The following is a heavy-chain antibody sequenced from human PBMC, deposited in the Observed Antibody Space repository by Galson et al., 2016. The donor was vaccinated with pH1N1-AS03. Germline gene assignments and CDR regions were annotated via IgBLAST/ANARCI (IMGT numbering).Heavy chain of an antibody. CDR2: SNTDGSGT. J-gene: IGHJ4*02. Sequence: SLRLSCAASGFPFSSYWMHWVRQAPGKGLVWVSRSNTDGSGTTYADSVKGRFTISRDNAKNTVSLQMNSLRAEDTAVYYCARGIGSRIAVGLDYWGQGTPVTVSS. V-gene: IGHV3-74*01. CDR3: ARGIGSRIAVGLDY. D-gene: IGHD6-19*01. CDR1: GFPFSSYW.